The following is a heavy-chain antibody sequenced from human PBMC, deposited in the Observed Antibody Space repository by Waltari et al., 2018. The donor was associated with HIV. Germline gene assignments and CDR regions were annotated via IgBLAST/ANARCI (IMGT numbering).Heavy chain of an antibody. CDR2: IDQTGNT. V-gene: IGHV4-34*01. Sequence: QVQVRQWGAGLLRPSETLSLTCAVHVRSFSSYYWSWIRQPPGTGLEWIGHIDQTGNTNYNPSLKSRVTVSIDTSKNHFSLTLTSVTAADTAIYYCALPDTTGFHYRRLDYWGQGTLVTVSS. CDR3: ALPDTTGFHYRRLDY. J-gene: IGHJ4*02. CDR1: VRSFSSYY. D-gene: IGHD3-22*01.